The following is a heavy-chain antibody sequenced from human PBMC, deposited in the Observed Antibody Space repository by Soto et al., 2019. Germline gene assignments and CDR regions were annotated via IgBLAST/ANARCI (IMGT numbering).Heavy chain of an antibody. V-gene: IGHV4-30-2*01. Sequence: QLQLQESGSGLVKPSQTLSLTCAVSGGSISSGGYSWRWIRQPPGKGLEWIGYIYHSGSTYYNPSLKSRVTTSVDRSKNQFSLKLSSVTAADTAVYYCARGPPLGYWGQGTLVTVSS. J-gene: IGHJ4*02. CDR1: GGSISSGGYS. CDR3: ARGPPLGY. CDR2: IYHSGST.